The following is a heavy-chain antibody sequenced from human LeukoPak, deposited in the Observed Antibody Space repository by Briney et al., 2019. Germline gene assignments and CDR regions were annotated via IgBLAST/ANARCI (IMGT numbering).Heavy chain of an antibody. CDR3: ARRVVGAPPSYTTGPRNWFDP. Sequence: SETLSLTCTVSGGSISSGGYYWRWIRQHPGKGLEWIGYIYYSGSTYYNPSLKSRVTISVDTSKNQFSLNLSSVTAADTAVYYCARRVVGAPPSYTTGPRNWFDPWGQGILVTVSS. V-gene: IGHV4-31*03. CDR2: IYYSGST. J-gene: IGHJ5*02. CDR1: GGSISSGGYY. D-gene: IGHD1-26*01.